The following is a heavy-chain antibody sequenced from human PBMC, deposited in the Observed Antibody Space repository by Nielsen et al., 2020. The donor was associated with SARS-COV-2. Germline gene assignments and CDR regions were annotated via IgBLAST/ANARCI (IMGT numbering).Heavy chain of an antibody. CDR3: ARETLDHTSSFVDF. Sequence: GGSLRLSCAASGFTFSSYGMHWVRQAPGKGLEWVAVISYDGSNKYYADSVKGRFTISRDNSRNMVYLQMNSLRPEDTAVYYCARETLDHTSSFVDFWGQGTLVTVSS. CDR1: GFTFSSYG. J-gene: IGHJ4*02. CDR2: ISYDGSNK. V-gene: IGHV3-30*03. D-gene: IGHD6-6*01.